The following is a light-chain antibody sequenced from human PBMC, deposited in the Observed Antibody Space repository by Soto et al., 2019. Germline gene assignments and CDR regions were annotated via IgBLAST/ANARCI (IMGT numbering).Light chain of an antibody. CDR1: QSISSY. Sequence: IRMTQSPSTLSASVGDRVPITCRASQSISSYLNWYQQKPGKAPKLLIYAASSLQSGVPSRFSGSGSGTDFTLTISSLQPEDFATYYCQQSYSTPYTFGQGTRLEIK. J-gene: IGKJ5*01. V-gene: IGKV1-39*01. CDR3: QQSYSTPYT. CDR2: AAS.